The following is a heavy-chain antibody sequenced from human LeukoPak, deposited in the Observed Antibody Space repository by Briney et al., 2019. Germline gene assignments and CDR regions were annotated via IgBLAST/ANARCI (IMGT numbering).Heavy chain of an antibody. CDR3: AKVSLNMVNDAFDI. Sequence: PGGSLRLSCAASGFIFSSYGMHWVRQAPDKGLEWVAFIRYDGSRKYYADSVKGRFTISRGNSKNTLYLQMNSLRAEDTAMYYCAKVSLNMVNDAFDIWGQGTMVSVSS. J-gene: IGHJ3*02. D-gene: IGHD4/OR15-4a*01. CDR1: GFIFSSYG. V-gene: IGHV3-30*02. CDR2: IRYDGSRK.